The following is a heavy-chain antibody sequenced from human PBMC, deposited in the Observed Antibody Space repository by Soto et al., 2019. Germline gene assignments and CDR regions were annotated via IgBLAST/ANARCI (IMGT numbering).Heavy chain of an antibody. J-gene: IGHJ4*02. Sequence: QVQLVQSGAEVKKPGASVKVSCKASGYTFTSYGISGVRQAPGQWLEWIGWISAYNGNTNYAQKRPGKVTMTTGTSTRSGYMGRRSLRTDDTAVYYCSREFQYRKSRFAYWGQGTLVTVSS. CDR1: GYTFTSYG. V-gene: IGHV1-18*04. D-gene: IGHD6-6*01. CDR2: ISAYNGNT. CDR3: SREFQYRKSRFAY.